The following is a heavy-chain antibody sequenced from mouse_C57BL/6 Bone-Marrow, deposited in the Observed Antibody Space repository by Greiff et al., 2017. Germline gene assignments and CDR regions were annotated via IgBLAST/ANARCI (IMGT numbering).Heavy chain of an antibody. CDR3: TIYYGNPFDY. J-gene: IGHJ2*01. V-gene: IGHV14-4*01. CDR1: GFNIKDDY. D-gene: IGHD2-1*01. Sequence: VHVKQSGAELVRPGASVKLSCTASGFNIKDDYMHWVKQRPEQGLEWIGWIDPENGDTEYASKFQGKATITADTSSNTAYLQLSSLTSEDTAVYYCTIYYGNPFDYWGQGTTLTGSS. CDR2: IDPENGDT.